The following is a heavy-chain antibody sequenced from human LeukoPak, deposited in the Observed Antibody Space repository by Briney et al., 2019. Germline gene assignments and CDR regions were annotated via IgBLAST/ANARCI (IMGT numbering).Heavy chain of an antibody. V-gene: IGHV4-34*01. CDR2: INHSGST. Sequence: PSETLSLTCAVYGGSFSGYYWSWIRQPPGRGLEWIGEINHSGSTNYNPSLKSRVTISVDTSKNQFSLKLSSVTAADTAVYYCARSSPHCSGGSCYSSGYYGMDVWGQGTTVTVSS. CDR3: ARSSPHCSGGSCYSSGYYGMDV. CDR1: GGSFSGYY. D-gene: IGHD2-15*01. J-gene: IGHJ6*02.